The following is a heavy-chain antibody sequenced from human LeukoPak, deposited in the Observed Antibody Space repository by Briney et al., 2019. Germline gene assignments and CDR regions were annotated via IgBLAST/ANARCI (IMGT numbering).Heavy chain of an antibody. Sequence: PSETLSLTCAVYGGSFSGYYWSWIRRPPGKGLEWIGEINHSGSTNYNPSLKSRVTISVDTSKNQFSLKLSSVTAADTAVYYCARGVTIFGVVIIGSNWFDPWGQGTLVTVSS. D-gene: IGHD3-3*01. CDR2: INHSGST. J-gene: IGHJ5*02. V-gene: IGHV4-34*01. CDR1: GGSFSGYY. CDR3: ARGVTIFGVVIIGSNWFDP.